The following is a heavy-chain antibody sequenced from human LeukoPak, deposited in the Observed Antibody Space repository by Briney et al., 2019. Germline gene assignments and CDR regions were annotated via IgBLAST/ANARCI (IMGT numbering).Heavy chain of an antibody. CDR3: ATQILLWHYY. Sequence: KPSETLSLTCSVSGDSISSSSYYWGWIRQPPGKGLEWIGTIFYSGPTYYNPSLKSRVSTSPDTCTNQFSLKLTSVTAPGTAMYYCATQILLWHYYWGQGTLVSASS. CDR2: IFYSGPT. V-gene: IGHV4-39*01. CDR1: GDSISSSSYY. D-gene: IGHD3-10*01. J-gene: IGHJ4*02.